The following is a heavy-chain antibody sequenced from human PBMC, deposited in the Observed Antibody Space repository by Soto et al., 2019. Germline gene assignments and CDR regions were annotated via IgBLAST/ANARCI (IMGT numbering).Heavy chain of an antibody. J-gene: IGHJ4*02. D-gene: IGHD3-3*01. CDR2: IYPSDSDT. CDR1: GYNFAGCW. Sequence: GESLKISCKGSGYNFAGCWIAWVRQMPGKGLELMGIIYPSDSDTRYRPSFQGQVTISADKSISSAYPQWSSLRASDTAMYYCARGGVSTRTFDYWGQGTPVTVSS. V-gene: IGHV5-51*01. CDR3: ARGGVSTRTFDY.